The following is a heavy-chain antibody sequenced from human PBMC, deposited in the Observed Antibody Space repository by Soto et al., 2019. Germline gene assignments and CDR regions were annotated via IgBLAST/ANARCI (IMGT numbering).Heavy chain of an antibody. V-gene: IGHV3-13*05. CDR3: ARAELVSSGYYQFGMDV. CDR1: GFTFSSYD. D-gene: IGHD3-22*01. J-gene: IGHJ6*01. Sequence: GGSLRLSCAASGFTFSSYDMHWVCQATGKGLAWVSAIGTAGDPYYPGSVKGRFPISRANAKNSLYLQMNSLRAGDTAVYYGARAELVSSGYYQFGMDVWGQGTTVTVSS. CDR2: IGTAGDP.